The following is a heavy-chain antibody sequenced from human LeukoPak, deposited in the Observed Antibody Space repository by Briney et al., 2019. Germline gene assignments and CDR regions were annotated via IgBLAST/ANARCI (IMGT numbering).Heavy chain of an antibody. Sequence: SVKVSCKASGGTFSSYAISWVRQAPGQGLEWMGGIILIFGTANYAQKFQGRVTITADESTSTAYMELSSLRSEDTAVYYCARPRYSSSWRFDYWGQGTLVTVSS. CDR1: GGTFSSYA. V-gene: IGHV1-69*01. CDR2: IILIFGTA. D-gene: IGHD6-13*01. J-gene: IGHJ4*02. CDR3: ARPRYSSSWRFDY.